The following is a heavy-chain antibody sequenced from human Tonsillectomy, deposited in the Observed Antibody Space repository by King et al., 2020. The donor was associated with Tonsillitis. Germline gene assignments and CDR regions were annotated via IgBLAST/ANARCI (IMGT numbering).Heavy chain of an antibody. CDR2: IYSGGIST. CDR1: GFTFSSYA. CDR3: AKDGYCSGGSCYSAIRFFDY. J-gene: IGHJ4*02. D-gene: IGHD2-15*01. Sequence: QLVQSGGGLVQPGGSLRLSCAASGFTFSSYAMSWVRQAPGKGLEWVSVIYSGGISTYYADSVKGRFTISRDNSKNTLYLQMNSLRAEDTAVYYCAKDGYCSGGSCYSAIRFFDYWGQGTLVTVSS. V-gene: IGHV3-23*03.